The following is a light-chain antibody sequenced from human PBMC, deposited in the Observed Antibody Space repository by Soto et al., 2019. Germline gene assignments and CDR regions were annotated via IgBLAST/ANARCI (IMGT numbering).Light chain of an antibody. CDR3: QQSYSTPPT. CDR1: QSISSY. V-gene: IGKV1-39*01. Sequence: DIQITQSPSSLSASVGDRVTITCRASQSISSYLNWYQQKPWKPPKLLIYAAYSLQSGVPSRCSGSGSGTDFTRTISSLQPEDFATYYCQQSYSTPPTFGQGNKLEIK. CDR2: AAY. J-gene: IGKJ2*01.